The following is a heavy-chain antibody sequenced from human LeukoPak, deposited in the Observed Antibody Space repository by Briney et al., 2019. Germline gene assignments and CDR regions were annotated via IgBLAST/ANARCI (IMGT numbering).Heavy chain of an antibody. V-gene: IGHV3-21*01. CDR3: ARSGWRYCSSTSCYSWFDP. D-gene: IGHD2-2*02. J-gene: IGHJ5*02. Sequence: KPGGSLSLSCAASGFTFSSDSMNWVRQAPGKGLEWVSSISSSSSYIYYADSVKGRFTISRDNAKNSLYLQMNSLRAEDTAVYYCARSGWRYCSSTSCYSWFDPWGQGTLVTVSS. CDR1: GFTFSSDS. CDR2: ISSSSSYI.